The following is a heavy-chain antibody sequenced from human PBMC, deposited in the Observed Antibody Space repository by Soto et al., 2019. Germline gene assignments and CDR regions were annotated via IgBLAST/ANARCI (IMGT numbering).Heavy chain of an antibody. J-gene: IGHJ5*02. CDR2: IRTYNGNT. D-gene: IGHD3-3*01. V-gene: IGHV1-18*04. Sequence: APVKVSCKASGFTFISYGIFWVRRAPGQGLEWMGWIRTYNGNTNYAQKLQGRVTMTTDTSTSTAYMELSSLRADDTAVYYCARDLYDFWSGHSPSCFDPWGQGTLVTVSS. CDR1: GFTFISYG. CDR3: ARDLYDFWSGHSPSCFDP.